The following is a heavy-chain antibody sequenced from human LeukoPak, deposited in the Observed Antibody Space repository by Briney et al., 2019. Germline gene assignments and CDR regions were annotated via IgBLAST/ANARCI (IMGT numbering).Heavy chain of an antibody. J-gene: IGHJ4*02. V-gene: IGHV1-69*05. D-gene: IGHD1-26*01. CDR3: ARSRDPDSGSPDYY. Sequence: SSVKVSCKASGGTFSSYAISWVRQAPGQGLEWMGGIIPIFGTANYAQKFQGRVTITTDESTSTPYMELSSLRSEDTAVYYCARSRDPDSGSPDYYWGQGTLVTVSS. CDR1: GGTFSSYA. CDR2: IIPIFGTA.